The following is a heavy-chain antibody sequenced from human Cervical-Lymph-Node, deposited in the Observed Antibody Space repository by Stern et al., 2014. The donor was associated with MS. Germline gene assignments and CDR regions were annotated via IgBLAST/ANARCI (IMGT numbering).Heavy chain of an antibody. D-gene: IGHD4-23*01. CDR3: ARGRGGNYRYYFDY. CDR1: GFTFSSYS. V-gene: IGHV3-21*01. CDR2: ISSGCSYI. Sequence: EVQLVESGGGLVKPGGSLRLSCAASGFTFSSYSMNWVRQAPGKWLEWVASISSGCSYIYYADSLKGRFTISRDNAKNSLYLQMNSLRAEDTAVYYCARGRGGNYRYYFDYWGQGTLVTVSS. J-gene: IGHJ4*02.